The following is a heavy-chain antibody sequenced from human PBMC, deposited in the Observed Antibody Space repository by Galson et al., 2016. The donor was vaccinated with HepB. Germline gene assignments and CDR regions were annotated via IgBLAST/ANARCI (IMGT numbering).Heavy chain of an antibody. J-gene: IGHJ4*03. D-gene: IGHD3-16*01. CDR1: GFTLSTYG. V-gene: IGHV1-18*04. Sequence: SVKVSCKASGFTLSTYGITWVRQAPGRGLEWMGMISTYYDRADYSQKFQGRVTMTTDTSTNTAYMNLTSLRSDDTAIYYCARALYYDSSGYLDFWGQGVLVTVSS. CDR3: ARALYYDSSGYLDF. CDR2: ISTYYDRA.